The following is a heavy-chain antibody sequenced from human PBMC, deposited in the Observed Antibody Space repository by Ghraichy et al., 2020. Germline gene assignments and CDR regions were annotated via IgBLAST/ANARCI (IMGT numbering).Heavy chain of an antibody. J-gene: IGHJ3*02. D-gene: IGHD3-22*01. V-gene: IGHV3-11*04. Sequence: GESLNISCAASGFTFSDYYMSWIRQAPGKGLEWVSYISSSGSTIYYADSVKGRFTISRDNAKNSLYLQMNSLRAEDTAVYYCARALMTYYYDSSGSGVAFDIWGQGTMVTVSS. CDR2: ISSSGSTI. CDR3: ARALMTYYYDSSGSGVAFDI. CDR1: GFTFSDYY.